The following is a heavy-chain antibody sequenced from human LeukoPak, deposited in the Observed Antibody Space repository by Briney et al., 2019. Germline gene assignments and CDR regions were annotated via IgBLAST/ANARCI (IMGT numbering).Heavy chain of an antibody. V-gene: IGHV5-51*01. CDR3: ARQGGSFLSNFDY. CDR2: IYPGDSDA. J-gene: IGHJ4*02. CDR1: GYSFTTYW. D-gene: IGHD1-26*01. Sequence: GESLKISCKGSGYSFTTYWIGWVRQMPGKGLEWMGIIYPGDSDARYSPSFQGQVTISADESISTAHLQWSSLKASDTAMYYCARQGGSFLSNFDYWGQGTLVTVSS.